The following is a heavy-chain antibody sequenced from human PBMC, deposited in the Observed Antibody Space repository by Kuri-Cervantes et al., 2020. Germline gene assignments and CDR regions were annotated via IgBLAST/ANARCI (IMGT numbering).Heavy chain of an antibody. D-gene: IGHD3-10*01. V-gene: IGHV7-4-1*02. J-gene: IGHJ3*02. Sequence: ASVKVSCKASGYTFTGYYMHWVRQAPGQGLEWMGWINTNTGNPTYAQGFTGRFVFSLDTSVSTAYLQISSLKAEDTAVYYCARERRITMVRGVWRDAFDIWGQGTMVTVSS. CDR1: GYTFTGYY. CDR2: INTNTGNP. CDR3: ARERRITMVRGVWRDAFDI.